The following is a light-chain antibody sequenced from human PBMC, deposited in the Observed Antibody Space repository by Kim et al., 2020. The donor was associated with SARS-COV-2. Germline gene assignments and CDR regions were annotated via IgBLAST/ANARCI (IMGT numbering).Light chain of an antibody. CDR2: GAS. Sequence: PGERATLSCRASQSVSISYLAWYQHKPGQAPRLLIYGASSRVNGIPDRFSGSGAGTDVTLTISRREPEDFAVYYCQQYGGSPPFTFGPGTKVDIK. J-gene: IGKJ3*01. CDR1: QSVSISY. CDR3: QQYGGSPPFT. V-gene: IGKV3-20*01.